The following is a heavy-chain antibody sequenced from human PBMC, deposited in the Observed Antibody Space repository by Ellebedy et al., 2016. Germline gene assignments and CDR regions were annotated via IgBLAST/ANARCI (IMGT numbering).Heavy chain of an antibody. CDR2: IIPIFGTA. D-gene: IGHD3-10*01. CDR3: ARGVRPRFGELSYYFQH. Sequence: SVKVSXKASRGTFSSYAISWVRQAPGQGLEWMGGIIPIFGTANYAQKFQGRVTITADESTSTAYMELSSLRSEDTAVYYCARGVRPRFGELSYYFQHWGQGTLVTVSS. V-gene: IGHV1-69*13. CDR1: RGTFSSYA. J-gene: IGHJ1*01.